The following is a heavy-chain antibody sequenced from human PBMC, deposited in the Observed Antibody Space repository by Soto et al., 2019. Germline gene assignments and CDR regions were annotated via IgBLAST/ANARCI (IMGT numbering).Heavy chain of an antibody. CDR1: GYTFTSYA. Sequence: ASVKVSCKASGYTFTSYAMHWVRQAPGQRLEWLGWINAGNGNTKYSQKFQGRVTITRDTSASTAYMELSSLRSEDTAVYYCAREDIVVVPAGFHQYYGMDVWGQGTTVTVSS. CDR3: AREDIVVVPAGFHQYYGMDV. V-gene: IGHV1-3*01. D-gene: IGHD2-2*01. CDR2: INAGNGNT. J-gene: IGHJ6*02.